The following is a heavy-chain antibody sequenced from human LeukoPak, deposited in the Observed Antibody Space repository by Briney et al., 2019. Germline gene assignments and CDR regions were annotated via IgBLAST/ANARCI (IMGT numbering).Heavy chain of an antibody. Sequence: SQTLSLTCAISGDSVSSNSAAWTWSRQSPSRGLEWLGRTYYRSKWYTDYAVSVKSRITLSPVTSKNHFSLQPNSVTPEDTAVYYCARGPVEQWLVSSGKVYYYYGMDVWGKGTTVTVSS. J-gene: IGHJ6*04. V-gene: IGHV6-1*01. CDR2: TYYRSKWYT. CDR1: GDSVSSNSAA. D-gene: IGHD6-19*01. CDR3: ARGPVEQWLVSSGKVYYYYGMDV.